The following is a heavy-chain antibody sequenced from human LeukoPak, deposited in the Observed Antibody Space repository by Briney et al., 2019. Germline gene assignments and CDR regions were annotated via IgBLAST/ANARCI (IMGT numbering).Heavy chain of an antibody. CDR3: AKAVALGFDY. J-gene: IGHJ4*02. CDR1: GFTFSSYP. CDR2: ITGSGIST. Sequence: GGSLRLSCAASGFTFSSYPMSWVRQAPGKGLEWVSAITGSGISTYYADSVKGRFTISRDNSKNTLYLQMTSLRAEDTAVYYCAKAVALGFDYWGQGTLVTVSS. V-gene: IGHV3-23*01. D-gene: IGHD2-21*01.